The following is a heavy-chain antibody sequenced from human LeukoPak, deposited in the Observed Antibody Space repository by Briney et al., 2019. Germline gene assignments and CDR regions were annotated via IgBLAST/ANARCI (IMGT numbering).Heavy chain of an antibody. CDR3: ARDGTDYNILTGYRRGAFDI. V-gene: IGHV4-59*01. Sequence: SETLSLTCTVSGGSISSYYWSWIRQPPGKGLEWIGYIYNSGYTNYNPSLKSRVTISVHTSKNQFSLKLSSVTAADTAVYHCARDGTDYNILTGYRRGAFDIWGQGTMVTVSS. J-gene: IGHJ3*02. D-gene: IGHD3-9*01. CDR2: IYNSGYT. CDR1: GGSISSYY.